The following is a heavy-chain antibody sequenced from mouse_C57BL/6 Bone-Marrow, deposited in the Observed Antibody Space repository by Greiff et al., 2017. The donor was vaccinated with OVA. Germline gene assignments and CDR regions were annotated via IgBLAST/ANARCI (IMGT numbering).Heavy chain of an antibody. Sequence: EVQVVESGGGLVKPGGSLKLSCAASGFTFSDYGMHWVRQAPEKGLEWVAYISSGSSTIYYADTVKGRFTISRDNAKNTLFLQMTSLRSEDTAMYYGARRGYGWNYAMDYWGQGTSVTVSS. CDR3: ARRGYGWNYAMDY. CDR1: GFTFSDYG. V-gene: IGHV5-17*01. J-gene: IGHJ4*01. D-gene: IGHD2-2*01. CDR2: ISSGSSTI.